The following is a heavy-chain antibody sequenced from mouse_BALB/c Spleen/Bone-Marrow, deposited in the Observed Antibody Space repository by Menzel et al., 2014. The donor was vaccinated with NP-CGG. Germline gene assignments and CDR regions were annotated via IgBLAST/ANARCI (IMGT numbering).Heavy chain of an antibody. CDR2: INPSTGYT. Sequence: VQLQQSGAELAKPGASVKMSCKASGYTFTRYWMHWVKQRPGQGLEWIGHINPSTGYTDYNQKFKDKATLTADKSSSTAYMQLSSLTSEDSAVYYCARDYSRSLDYWGQGTILTVSS. V-gene: IGHV1-7*01. J-gene: IGHJ2*01. CDR1: GYTFTRYW. CDR3: ARDYSRSLDY. D-gene: IGHD1-1*01.